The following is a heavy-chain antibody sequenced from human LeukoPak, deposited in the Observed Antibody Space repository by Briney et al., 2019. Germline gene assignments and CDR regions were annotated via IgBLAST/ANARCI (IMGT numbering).Heavy chain of an antibody. CDR3: ARGRRDGYTLYYMDV. CDR1: GGSISSSSYY. V-gene: IGHV4-39*07. Sequence: PSETLSLTCSVPGGSISSSSYYWGWIRQPPGKGLECIGSIYYSGSTYYNPSLKSRVTISVDTSKNQFSLKLRSVTAADTAVYYCARGRRDGYTLYYMDVWGKGTTVTVSS. J-gene: IGHJ6*03. D-gene: IGHD5-24*01. CDR2: IYYSGST.